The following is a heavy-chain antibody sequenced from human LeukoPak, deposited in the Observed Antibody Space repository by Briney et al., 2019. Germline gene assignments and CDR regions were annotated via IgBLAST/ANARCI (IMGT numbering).Heavy chain of an antibody. Sequence: SETLSLTCTVSAGSITNYWSWIRQPPGKGLEWIGYIYYTGSTNYNPSLKSRVTISVDTSKNQFSLKLSSVAAADTAVYYCARAVVGAISFDYWGQGTLVTVSS. CDR1: AGSITNY. CDR2: IYYTGST. CDR3: ARAVVGAISFDY. D-gene: IGHD1-26*01. J-gene: IGHJ4*02. V-gene: IGHV4-59*01.